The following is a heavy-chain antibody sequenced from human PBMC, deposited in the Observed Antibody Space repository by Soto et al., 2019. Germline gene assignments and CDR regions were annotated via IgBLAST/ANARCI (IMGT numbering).Heavy chain of an antibody. V-gene: IGHV4-59*01. Sequence: PSETLSLTCTVSGGSISSYYWSWIRQPPGKGLEWIGYIYYSGSTNYNPSLKSRVTISVDTSKNQFSLKLSSVTAADTAVYYCARDSTDSSGWYSFDYWGQGTLVTVSS. CDR3: ARDSTDSSGWYSFDY. D-gene: IGHD6-19*01. CDR2: IYYSGST. J-gene: IGHJ4*02. CDR1: GGSISSYY.